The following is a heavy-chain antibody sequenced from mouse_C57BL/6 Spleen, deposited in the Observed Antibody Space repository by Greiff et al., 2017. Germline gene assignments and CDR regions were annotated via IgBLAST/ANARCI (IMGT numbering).Heavy chain of an antibody. D-gene: IGHD4-1*01. Sequence: VQLQESGPELVKPGASVKISCKASGYAFSSSWMNWVKQRPGKGLEWIGRIYPGDGDTNYNGKFKGKATLTADKSSSTAYMQLSSLTSEDSAVYFCARVELEAWFAYWGQGTLVTVSA. CDR3: ARVELEAWFAY. V-gene: IGHV1-82*01. J-gene: IGHJ3*01. CDR1: GYAFSSSW. CDR2: IYPGDGDT.